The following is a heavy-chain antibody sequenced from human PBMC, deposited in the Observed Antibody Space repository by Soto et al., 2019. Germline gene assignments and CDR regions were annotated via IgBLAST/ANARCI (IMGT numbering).Heavy chain of an antibody. Sequence: DVQLLESGGGLVQPEGSLRLSCAASGFTFSSYAMGWVRQGPGKGLEWVAVVSIGGSTHYADSVRGRFTISRDNSKNTLSLQMNRLTAEDTAVYFGAKRSGAGGHFDYWGQGALVTVSS. CDR1: GFTFSSYA. CDR2: VSIGGST. J-gene: IGHJ4*02. V-gene: IGHV3-23*01. D-gene: IGHD2-15*01. CDR3: AKRSGAGGHFDY.